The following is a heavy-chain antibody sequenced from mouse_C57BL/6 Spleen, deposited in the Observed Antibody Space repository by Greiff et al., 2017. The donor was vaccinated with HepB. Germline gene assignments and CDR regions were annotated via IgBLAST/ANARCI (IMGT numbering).Heavy chain of an antibody. J-gene: IGHJ1*03. D-gene: IGHD2-3*01. Sequence: QVQLQQPGAELVRPGTSVKLSCKASGYTFTSYWMHWVKQRPGQGLEWTGVIDPSDSYTNYNQKFKGKATLTVDTSSSTAYMQLSSLTSEDSAVYYCARGDGYGYFDVWGTGTTVTVSS. CDR3: ARGDGYGYFDV. CDR2: IDPSDSYT. CDR1: GYTFTSYW. V-gene: IGHV1-59*01.